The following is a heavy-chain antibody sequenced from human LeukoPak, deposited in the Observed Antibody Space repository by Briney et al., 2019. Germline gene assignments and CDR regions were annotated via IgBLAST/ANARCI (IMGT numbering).Heavy chain of an antibody. Sequence: GGSLRLSCAASGFTFTTYALTWVRQAPGKGLEWVSAITGSGGSTYYADSVRGRFTISRDNSKNTLYLQMNSLRAEDTAVYYCARDRAARRPVEGYYYYYMDVWGKGTTVTVSS. J-gene: IGHJ6*03. CDR3: ARDRAARRPVEGYYYYYMDV. CDR2: ITGSGGST. CDR1: GFTFTTYA. V-gene: IGHV3-23*01. D-gene: IGHD6-6*01.